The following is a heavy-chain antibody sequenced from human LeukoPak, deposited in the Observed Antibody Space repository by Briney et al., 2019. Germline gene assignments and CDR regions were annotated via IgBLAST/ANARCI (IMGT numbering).Heavy chain of an antibody. CDR3: ASSVVTRSPFDY. Sequence: SESLSLTRAVSGGIISRGGYSWRWLRQPPGKGKEWIGYIYHSGSTYYNPSLKSRVTISVDRSKNQFSLKLSSVTAADTAVYYCASSVVTRSPFDYWGQGTLVTVSS. J-gene: IGHJ4*02. V-gene: IGHV4-30-2*01. D-gene: IGHD4-23*01. CDR2: IYHSGST. CDR1: GGIISRGGYS.